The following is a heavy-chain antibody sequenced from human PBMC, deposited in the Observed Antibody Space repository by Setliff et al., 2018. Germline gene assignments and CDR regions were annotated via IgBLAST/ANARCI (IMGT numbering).Heavy chain of an antibody. J-gene: IGHJ4*02. CDR1: GFTFNKHG. CDR3: ARGPPYYDFWSAYFPGY. CDR2: INWDGRTT. V-gene: IGHV3-20*04. Sequence: SGGSLRLSCAASGFTFNKHGMNWVRQAPGKGLEWVSTINWDGRTTGYADSVKGRFTITRDNAKNSLYLQLNSLTPQDTAVYYCARGPPYYDFWSAYFPGYWGQGTLVTVSS. D-gene: IGHD3-3*01.